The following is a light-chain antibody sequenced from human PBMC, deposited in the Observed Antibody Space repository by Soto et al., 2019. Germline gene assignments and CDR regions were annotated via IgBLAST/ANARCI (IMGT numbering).Light chain of an antibody. Sequence: QSVLTQPASVSASPVQSITISCTGTSSDVGGYKFVSWYQHHPGKAPKLMIYEVNNRPSGVSNRFSGSKSGNTASLTISGLQPEDEADYYCLSYTSANTRVFGGGTKVTVL. CDR3: LSYTSANTRV. CDR2: EVN. V-gene: IGLV2-14*01. J-gene: IGLJ3*02. CDR1: SSDVGGYKF.